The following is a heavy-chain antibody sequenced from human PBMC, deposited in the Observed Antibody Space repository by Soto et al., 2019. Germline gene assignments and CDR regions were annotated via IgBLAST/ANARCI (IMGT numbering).Heavy chain of an antibody. CDR3: AKMSSENYYDPVFS. D-gene: IGHD3-22*01. CDR1: GFTFSDYY. Sequence: QVQLVESGGGLVKTSGSLRIACAASGFTFSDYYMSWVRQAPGKGLEWVSYISSSGNTIYYADPVKGRFTSSRANAKHSVYLPMTPLRAADTALYFCAKMSSENYYDPVFSWGQGTLVTVSS. J-gene: IGHJ4*02. CDR2: ISSSGNTI. V-gene: IGHV3-11*01.